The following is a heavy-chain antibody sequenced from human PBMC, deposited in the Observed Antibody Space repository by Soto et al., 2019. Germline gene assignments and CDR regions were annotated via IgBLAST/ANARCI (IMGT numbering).Heavy chain of an antibody. CDR2: IYPHDSDT. CDR1: GYTFATYW. J-gene: IGHJ4*02. D-gene: IGHD1-20*01. Sequence: LKISCKGSGYTFATYWIGWVRQMPGKGLEWMGIIYPHDSDTRYSPSFQGQVTISADKSISTAYLQWSSLKASDTAIYYCARRLDNTLDFWGQGTLVTVYS. V-gene: IGHV5-51*01. CDR3: ARRLDNTLDF.